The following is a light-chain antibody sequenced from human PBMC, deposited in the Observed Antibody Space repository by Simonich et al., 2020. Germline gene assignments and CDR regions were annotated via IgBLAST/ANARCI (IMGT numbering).Light chain of an antibody. CDR3: CSYAGSYTWV. CDR1: SSDVGGYNY. CDR2: DVS. J-gene: IGLJ3*02. V-gene: IGLV2-11*01. Sequence: QSALTQPRSVSGSPGQSVTISCTGTSSDVGGYNYVSWYQQHPGKAPKLMISDVSKRPSGFPVRFSGSKSGNTASLTISGLQAEDEADYYCCSYAGSYTWVFGGGTKLTVL.